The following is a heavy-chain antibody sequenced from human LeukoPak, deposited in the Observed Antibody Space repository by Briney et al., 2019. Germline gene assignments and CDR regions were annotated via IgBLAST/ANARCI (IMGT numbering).Heavy chain of an antibody. CDR3: ARDVPTVVTPHWFDP. CDR2: INHSGST. V-gene: IGHV4-34*01. Sequence: SETLSLTCAVYGGSFSGYYWSWIRQPPGKGLEWIGEINHSGSTNYNPSLKSRVTISVDTSKNQFSLKLSSVTAADTAVYYCARDVPTVVTPHWFDPWGQGTLVTVSS. CDR1: GGSFSGYY. D-gene: IGHD4-23*01. J-gene: IGHJ5*02.